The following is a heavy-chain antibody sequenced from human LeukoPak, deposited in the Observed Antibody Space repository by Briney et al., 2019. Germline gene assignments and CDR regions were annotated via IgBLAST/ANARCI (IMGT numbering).Heavy chain of an antibody. D-gene: IGHD3-22*01. V-gene: IGHV3-21*01. CDR2: INTVGSYT. J-gene: IGHJ4*02. CDR1: GFTFTSYS. CDR3: ARLKRNSDRSGFYYYYDN. Sequence: PGGSLRLSCAASGFTFTSYSFNWVRQAPGKGLEWVSSINTVGSYTYYADSVKGRITISRDDADNSLYLPMNSLSAEDTAVYFCARLKRNSDRSGFYYYYDNWGQGTLVTVSS.